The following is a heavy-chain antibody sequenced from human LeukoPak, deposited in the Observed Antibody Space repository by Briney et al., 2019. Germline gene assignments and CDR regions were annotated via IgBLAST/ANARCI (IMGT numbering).Heavy chain of an antibody. D-gene: IGHD5-12*01. CDR3: ARDGDGGYDSRHHDAFDI. CDR1: GFTFSSYS. J-gene: IGHJ3*02. V-gene: IGHV3-21*01. Sequence: PGGSLRLSCAASGFTFSSYSMNWVRQAPGKGLEWVSSISSSSSYIYYADSVKGRFTISRDNAKNSLYLQMNSLRAGDTAVYYCARDGDGGYDSRHHDAFDIWGQGTMVTVSS. CDR2: ISSSSSYI.